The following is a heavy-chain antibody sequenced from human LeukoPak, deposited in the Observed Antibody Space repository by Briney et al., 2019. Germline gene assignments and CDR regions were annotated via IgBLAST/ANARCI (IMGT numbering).Heavy chain of an antibody. CDR1: GGTFSSYA. D-gene: IGHD6-13*01. CDR3: AKVRSSSWYSHSDFDY. Sequence: GASVKVSCKASGGTFSSYAISWVRQAPGQGLEWMGGIIPIFGTANYAQKFQGRVTITADESTSTAYMELNSLRAEDTAVYYCAKVRSSSWYSHSDFDYWGQGTLVTVSS. J-gene: IGHJ4*02. CDR2: IIPIFGTA. V-gene: IGHV1-69*01.